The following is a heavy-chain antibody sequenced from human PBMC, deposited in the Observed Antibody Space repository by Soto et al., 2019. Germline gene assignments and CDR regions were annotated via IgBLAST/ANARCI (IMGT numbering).Heavy chain of an antibody. V-gene: IGHV4-61*01. Sequence: PSETLSLTCTVSGGSVSSGSYYWSWIRQPPGKGLEWIGYIYYSGSTNYNPSLKSRVTISVDTSKNQFSLKLSSVTAADTALYYCARGKRLRWGGYYFDYWGQGTLVTVSS. CDR1: GGSVSSGSYY. D-gene: IGHD4-17*01. CDR2: IYYSGST. J-gene: IGHJ4*02. CDR3: ARGKRLRWGGYYFDY.